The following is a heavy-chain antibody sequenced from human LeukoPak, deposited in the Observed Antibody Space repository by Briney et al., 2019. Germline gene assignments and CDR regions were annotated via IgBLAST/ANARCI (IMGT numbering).Heavy chain of an antibody. V-gene: IGHV1-46*01. Sequence: GASVKVSCKASGYTFTSYYIHWVRQAPGQGLEWMGLINPSAGSTSYAQKFQGGATMTRDTSTSTVYMELSSLRSEDTAVYYCARGKSSGPDYWGQGTLVTVSS. CDR1: GYTFTSYY. CDR3: ARGKSSGPDY. D-gene: IGHD3-22*01. J-gene: IGHJ4*02. CDR2: INPSAGST.